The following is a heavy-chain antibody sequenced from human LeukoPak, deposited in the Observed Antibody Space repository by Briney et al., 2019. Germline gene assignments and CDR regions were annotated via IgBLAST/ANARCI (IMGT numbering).Heavy chain of an antibody. V-gene: IGHV3-66*01. D-gene: IGHD3-22*01. J-gene: IGHJ2*01. CDR2: IYSGGST. CDR3: AREVPYGYYYDSSWYFDL. Sequence: GGSLRLSCAASGFTVSSNYMSWVRQAPGKGLEWVSVIYSGGSTYYADSVKGRFTISRDNSKNTLYLQVDSLRAEDTAVYYCAREVPYGYYYDSSWYFDLWGRGTLVTVSS. CDR1: GFTVSSNY.